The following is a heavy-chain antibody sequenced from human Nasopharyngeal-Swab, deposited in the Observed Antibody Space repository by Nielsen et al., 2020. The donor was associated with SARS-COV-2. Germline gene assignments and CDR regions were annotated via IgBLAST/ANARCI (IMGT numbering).Heavy chain of an antibody. CDR3: ARQGGSGIDY. CDR2: IYPGDSDT. CDR1: QTSFTTYC. V-gene: IGHV5-51*01. J-gene: IGHJ4*02. D-gene: IGHD3-10*01. Sequence: GGSLKPPCKGPQTSFTTYCSAWVRQMTRKGLEWMGIIYPGDSDTRYSPSFQGQVTISADKSISTAYLQWSSLKASDTAMYYCARQGGSGIDYWGQGTLVTVSS.